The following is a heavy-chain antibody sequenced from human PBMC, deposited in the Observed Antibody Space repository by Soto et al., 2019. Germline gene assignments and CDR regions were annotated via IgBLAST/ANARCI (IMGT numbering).Heavy chain of an antibody. V-gene: IGHV4-30-4*01. J-gene: IGHJ6*02. CDR2: IYYSGST. CDR3: ARGGLWLQGGYYYVYGMDV. D-gene: IGHD5-18*01. Sequence: TLSLTCTVSGGSISSGDYYWSWIRQPPGKGLEWIGYIYYSGSTYYNPSLKSRVTISADTSKNQFFLKRSSVTAADTAVYYCARGGLWLQGGYYYVYGMDVWGQGTTATVS. CDR1: GGSISSGDYY.